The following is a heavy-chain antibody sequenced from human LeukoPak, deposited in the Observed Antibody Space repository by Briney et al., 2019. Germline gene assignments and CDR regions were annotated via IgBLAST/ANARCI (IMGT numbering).Heavy chain of an antibody. V-gene: IGHV3-74*01. Sequence: GGSLRLYSAASGFTFSNYWMHWVRQAPGKGLVWVSRLNSDGSSTNYADSVKVRFTISRDNAKNTLYLQMNSLRDEDTAVFDCARSRYDYIWGIDYWGQGTLVTISS. CDR2: LNSDGSST. D-gene: IGHD3-16*01. CDR3: ARSRYDYIWGIDY. CDR1: GFTFSNYW. J-gene: IGHJ4*02.